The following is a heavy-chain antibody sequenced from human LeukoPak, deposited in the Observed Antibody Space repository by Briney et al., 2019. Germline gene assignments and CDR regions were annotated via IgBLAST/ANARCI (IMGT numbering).Heavy chain of an antibody. D-gene: IGHD6-19*01. CDR2: ISGSGGST. CDR1: GFTFSSYA. V-gene: IGHV3-23*01. Sequence: PGGSLRLSCAASGFTFSSYAMSWVRQAPGKGLEWVSAISGSGGSTYYADSVKGRFTISRDNSKNTLYLQMNSLRAEDTAVYYCAKDVRYSSGWYRPFDYWGQGTLVTVSS. CDR3: AKDVRYSSGWYRPFDY. J-gene: IGHJ4*02.